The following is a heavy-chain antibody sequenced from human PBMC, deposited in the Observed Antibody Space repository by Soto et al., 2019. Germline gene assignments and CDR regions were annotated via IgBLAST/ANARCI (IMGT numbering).Heavy chain of an antibody. Sequence: PGGSLRLSCAASGFTFSSYAMHWVRQAPGKGLEWVAVISYDGSNKYYADSVKGRFTISRDNSKNTLYLQMNSLTADDTALYYCAKDHDEDFGYDLDYFNSWGQGTQVTVSS. CDR1: GFTFSSYA. CDR2: ISYDGSNK. CDR3: AKDHDEDFGYDLDYFNS. D-gene: IGHD5-12*01. V-gene: IGHV3-30-3*01. J-gene: IGHJ4*02.